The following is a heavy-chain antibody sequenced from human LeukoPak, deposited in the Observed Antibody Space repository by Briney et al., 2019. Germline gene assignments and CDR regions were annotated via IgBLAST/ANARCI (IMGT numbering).Heavy chain of an antibody. V-gene: IGHV1-69*05. CDR1: GGTFSSYA. CDR2: IIPIFGTA. Sequence: GASVKVSCKASGGTFSSYAISWVRQAPGQGLEWMGGIIPIFGTANYAQKFQGRLTLTRDTSTSTVYMDLSSLRSQDTAVYYCARDYHGSGSLTTFDYWGQGTLVTVSS. CDR3: ARDYHGSGSLTTFDY. J-gene: IGHJ4*02. D-gene: IGHD3-10*01.